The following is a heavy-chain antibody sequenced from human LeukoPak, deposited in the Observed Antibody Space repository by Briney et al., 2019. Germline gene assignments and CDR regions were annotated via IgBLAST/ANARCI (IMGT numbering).Heavy chain of an antibody. CDR2: ISYDGSNK. J-gene: IGHJ4*02. Sequence: QPGGSLRLSCAASGFTFSSYGMHWVRQAPGKGLEWVAVISYDGSNKYYADSVKGRFTISRDNSKNTLYLQMNSLRAEDTAVYYCAKVSYSGYDYWYYFDYWGQGTLVTVSS. CDR1: GFTFSSYG. V-gene: IGHV3-30*18. D-gene: IGHD5-12*01. CDR3: AKVSYSGYDYWYYFDY.